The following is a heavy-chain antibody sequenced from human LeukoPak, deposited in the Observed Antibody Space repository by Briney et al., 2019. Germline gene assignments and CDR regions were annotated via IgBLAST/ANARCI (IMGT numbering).Heavy chain of an antibody. CDR3: AKVQTPYCSSTSCYNFDC. Sequence: GGSLRLSCAASGFTFSSYAMTWVRQAPGKGLEWVSAISGSGNSTYYADSVKGRFTISRDNSKNTLYLQINSLRAEDTAVYYCAKVQTPYCSSTSCYNFDCWGQGTLVTVSS. V-gene: IGHV3-23*01. CDR1: GFTFSSYA. D-gene: IGHD2-2*02. CDR2: ISGSGNST. J-gene: IGHJ4*02.